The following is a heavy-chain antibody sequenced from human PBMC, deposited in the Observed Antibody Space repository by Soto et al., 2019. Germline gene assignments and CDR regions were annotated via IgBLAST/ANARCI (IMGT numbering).Heavy chain of an antibody. D-gene: IGHD6-13*01. V-gene: IGHV3-33*01. CDR2: IWHDGSKK. J-gene: IGHJ6*02. Sequence: LRLSCAASGFSFSSYGMHWVRQAPGKGLEWVAVIWHDGSKKYYADSVKGRLIISRDNSKNTLYVQINSLRAEDTAVYFCARGSIVAAEYGMDVWGQGTTVTVSS. CDR1: GFSFSSYG. CDR3: ARGSIVAAEYGMDV.